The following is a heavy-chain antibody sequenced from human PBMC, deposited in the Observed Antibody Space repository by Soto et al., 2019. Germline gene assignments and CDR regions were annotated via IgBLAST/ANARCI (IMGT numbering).Heavy chain of an antibody. D-gene: IGHD3-3*01. J-gene: IGHJ4*02. CDR2: INPNSGGT. CDR3: ERNLHEQHYGVWSGDY. CDR1: GYTFTGYY. Sequence: ASVKVSRKASGYTFTGYYMHWVRQASRQGLEWMGWINPNSGGTNYEQKFQGRVPMTRDTSINTAYRELSRVGSDDTAVYYRERNLHEQHYGVWSGDYWDQGPLVTVSS. V-gene: IGHV1-2*02.